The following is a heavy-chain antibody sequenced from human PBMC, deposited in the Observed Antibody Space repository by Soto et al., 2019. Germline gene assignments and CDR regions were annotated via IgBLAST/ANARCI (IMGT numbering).Heavy chain of an antibody. Sequence: PGGSLRLSCAASGFTFSSYAMSWVRQAPGKGLEWVSAISGSGGSTYYADSVKGRFTISRDNSKNTLYLQMNSLRSEDTAVYYCARDQDPQQLALMDVWGQGTTVTVSS. J-gene: IGHJ6*02. D-gene: IGHD6-13*01. CDR3: ARDQDPQQLALMDV. CDR1: GFTFSSYA. V-gene: IGHV3-23*01. CDR2: ISGSGGST.